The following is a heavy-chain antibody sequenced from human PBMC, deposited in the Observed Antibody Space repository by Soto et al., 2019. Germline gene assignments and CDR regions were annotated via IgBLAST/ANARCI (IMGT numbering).Heavy chain of an antibody. D-gene: IGHD3-16*01. Sequence: QVQLVQSGDEVKKPGASVKVSCKASGYIFVNYGIAWVRQAPGQGLEWMGWISPYTGNTHSATKVQGRLTMTTDTSTSTAYMALGSLTSDDTAVYYCVMVDNYVTPTPQDVWGKGHTVTLSS. J-gene: IGHJ6*04. CDR2: ISPYTGNT. CDR3: VMVDNYVTPTPQDV. V-gene: IGHV1-18*01. CDR1: GYIFVNYG.